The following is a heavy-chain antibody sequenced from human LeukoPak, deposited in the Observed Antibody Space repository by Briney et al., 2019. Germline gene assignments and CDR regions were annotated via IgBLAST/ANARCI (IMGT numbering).Heavy chain of an antibody. CDR2: ISSSSSTI. V-gene: IGHV3-48*04. CDR3: ARVHTSSYAADL. J-gene: IGHJ5*02. CDR1: GFTFSTYS. Sequence: GGSLRLSCAASGFTFSTYSIDWVRQAPGKGLEWISYISSSSSTIDFADSVKGRFSISRDNARNSVYLQMNSLRAEDTAVYYCARVHTSSYAADLWGQGTLVTVSS. D-gene: IGHD3-22*01.